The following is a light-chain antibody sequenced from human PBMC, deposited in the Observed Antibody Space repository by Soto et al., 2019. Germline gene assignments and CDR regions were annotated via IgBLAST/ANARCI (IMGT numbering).Light chain of an antibody. CDR1: NLGTKS. J-gene: IGLJ3*02. Sequence: SYELTQPPSLSVAPGQTARISCGGNNLGTKSVHWYQQQPGQAPVMVVYDDTDRPSGIPERFSGTNSGNTATLTISRVEAGDEADYYCQVWDSRSDHWVFGGGTKLTVL. CDR3: QVWDSRSDHWV. V-gene: IGLV3-21*02. CDR2: DDT.